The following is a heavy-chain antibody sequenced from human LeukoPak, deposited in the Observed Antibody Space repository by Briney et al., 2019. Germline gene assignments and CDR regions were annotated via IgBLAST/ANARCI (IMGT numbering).Heavy chain of an antibody. CDR3: ASYRPLYDSSGYYYWSFDY. V-gene: IGHV3-23*01. D-gene: IGHD3-22*01. Sequence: GGSLRLSCAASGFTFHTYGMSWVRQAQGKGLEWVSAISGSGGTTYYADSVKGRFTISRDNSKNTLYLQMNSLRAEDTAVYYCASYRPLYDSSGYYYWSFDYWGQGTLVTVSS. J-gene: IGHJ4*02. CDR2: ISGSGGTT. CDR1: GFTFHTYG.